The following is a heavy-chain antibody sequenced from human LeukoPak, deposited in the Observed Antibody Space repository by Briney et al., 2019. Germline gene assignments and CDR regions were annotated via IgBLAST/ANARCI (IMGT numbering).Heavy chain of an antibody. CDR3: TTDSGRSYFYFNF. D-gene: IGHD3-10*01. CDR2: ISAYNGDT. J-gene: IGHJ4*02. CDR1: GYTFTNYG. Sequence: ASVKVSCKASGYTFTNYGITWVRQAPGQGLEWMGWISAYNGDTNYAQRFQGRITMTTDTSTTTAYMELRSLRSDDTAVYFCTTDSGRSYFYFNFWGQGTLVTVSS. V-gene: IGHV1-18*01.